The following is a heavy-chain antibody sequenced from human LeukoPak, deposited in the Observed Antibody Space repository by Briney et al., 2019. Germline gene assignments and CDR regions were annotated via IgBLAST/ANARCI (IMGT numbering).Heavy chain of an antibody. V-gene: IGHV3-23*01. Sequence: GGSLRLSCVASGFTFSSYAMSWVRQAPGKRLEWVSAISGSGGSTYYADSVKGRFTISRDNSKNTLYLQMNSLRAEDTAVYYCAKDSQNYDFWSGYWDYYYYYMDVWGKGTTVTVSS. D-gene: IGHD3-3*01. CDR3: AKDSQNYDFWSGYWDYYYYYMDV. CDR1: GFTFSSYA. J-gene: IGHJ6*03. CDR2: ISGSGGST.